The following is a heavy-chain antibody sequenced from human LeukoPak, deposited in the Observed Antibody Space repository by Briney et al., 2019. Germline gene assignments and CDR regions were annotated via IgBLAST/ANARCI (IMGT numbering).Heavy chain of an antibody. CDR2: IYDGGNT. V-gene: IGHV3-53*01. D-gene: IGHD2-15*01. J-gene: IGHJ4*02. CDR3: ARGGASELYYFDY. CDR1: GFTFSSYG. Sequence: PGGSLRLSCAASGFTFSSYGMHWVRQAPGKGLECVSVIYDGGNTYYADSVKGRFTISRDNSKNTLYLQVNSLRAEDTAVYYCARGGASELYYFDYWGQGTLVTVSS.